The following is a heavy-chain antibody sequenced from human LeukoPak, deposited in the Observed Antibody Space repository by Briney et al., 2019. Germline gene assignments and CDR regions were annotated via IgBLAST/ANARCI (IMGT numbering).Heavy chain of an antibody. CDR2: ISAYNGNT. J-gene: IGHJ6*03. V-gene: IGHV1-18*01. D-gene: IGHD1-26*01. CDR1: GYTFTSYG. Sequence: GASVKVSCKASGYTFTSYGISWVRQAPGQGLEWMGWISAYNGNTNYAQKLQGRVTMTTDTSTSTAYMELRSLRSDDTAVYYCARDGAARSYYYYYYYMDVWGKGTTVTVSS. CDR3: ARDGAARSYYYYYYYMDV.